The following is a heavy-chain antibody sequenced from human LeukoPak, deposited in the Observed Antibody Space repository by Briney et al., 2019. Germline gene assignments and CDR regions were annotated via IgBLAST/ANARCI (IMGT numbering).Heavy chain of an antibody. Sequence: VGTLRLSCAASGFTLNNYAMNWVRQAPGKGLEWVSSISGGGETTYYADSAKGRFTISRDNSQNTLYLQMNSLRAEDTAVYYCARDYADYVGYFFFDYWGQGTLVTVSS. CDR2: ISGGGETT. D-gene: IGHD4-17*01. CDR1: GFTLNNYA. V-gene: IGHV3-23*01. CDR3: ARDYADYVGYFFFDY. J-gene: IGHJ4*02.